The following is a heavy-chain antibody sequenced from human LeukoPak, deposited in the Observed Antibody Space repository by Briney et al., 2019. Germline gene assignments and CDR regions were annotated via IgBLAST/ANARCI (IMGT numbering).Heavy chain of an antibody. J-gene: IGHJ4*02. CDR2: IYHSGST. D-gene: IGHD6-19*01. CDR3: AREGSGWHPETSFDY. CDR1: GYSISSGYY. V-gene: IGHV4-38-2*02. Sequence: PSETLSLTCAVSGYSISSGYYWGWIRQPPGKGLEWIGSIYHSGSTYYNPSLKSRVTISVDTSKNQFSLKLSSVTAADTAVYYCAREGSGWHPETSFDYWGQGTLVTVSS.